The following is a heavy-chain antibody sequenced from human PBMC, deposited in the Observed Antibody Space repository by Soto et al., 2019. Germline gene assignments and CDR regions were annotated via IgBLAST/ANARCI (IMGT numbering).Heavy chain of an antibody. CDR1: GGSISSSSYY. Sequence: PSETLSLTCTVSGGSISSSSYYWGWIRQPPGKGLEWIGSIYYSGSTYYNPSLKSRVTISVDTSKNQFSLKLSSVTAADTAVYYCARGQKWFDPWGQGTLVTVSS. CDR3: ARGQKWFDP. V-gene: IGHV4-39*01. CDR2: IYYSGST. J-gene: IGHJ5*02.